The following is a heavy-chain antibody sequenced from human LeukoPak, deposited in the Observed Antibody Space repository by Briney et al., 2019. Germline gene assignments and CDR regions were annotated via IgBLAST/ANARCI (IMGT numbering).Heavy chain of an antibody. V-gene: IGHV1-3*03. CDR3: ARGYCSSTSCYMDV. J-gene: IGHJ6*02. CDR1: GHTSTTYA. CDR2: INAGNGNI. D-gene: IGHD2-2*01. Sequence: ASVKVSCKASGHTSTTYAIHWVRQAPGQGLEWMGWINAGNGNIKYSQELQGRVTITGDTSASTAYMELSSLRSEDTAVYYCARGYCSSTSCYMDVWGQGTTVT.